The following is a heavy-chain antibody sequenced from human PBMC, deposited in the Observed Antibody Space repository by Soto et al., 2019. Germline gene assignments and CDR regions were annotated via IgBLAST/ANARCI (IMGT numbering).Heavy chain of an antibody. J-gene: IGHJ4*02. CDR1: GFTFSTYW. Sequence: DVHLVESGGNMVQPGESLRLSCSVSGFTFSTYWMHWVRQVPGQRPFWVSRISGDGNITTYADSVRGRCTIARDNAKNTLYLQMNSLRVEDTAIYYCTRGPRVDSAGTGAHWGPGTPVTVSS. CDR3: TRGPRVDSAGTGAH. V-gene: IGHV3-74*01. D-gene: IGHD6-13*01. CDR2: ISGDGNIT.